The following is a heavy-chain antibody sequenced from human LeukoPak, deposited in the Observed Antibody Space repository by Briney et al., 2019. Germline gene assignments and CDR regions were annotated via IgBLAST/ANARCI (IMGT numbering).Heavy chain of an antibody. CDR3: AKPKSGSLLLRSDYFDY. J-gene: IGHJ4*02. Sequence: GGSLRLSCAASGFTFSSYGMHWVRQAPGKGLEWEAFIRYDGSNKYYADSVKGRFTISRDNSKNTLYLQMNGLRAEDTAVYYCAKPKSGSLLLRSDYFDYWGQGTLVTVSS. V-gene: IGHV3-30*02. CDR2: IRYDGSNK. CDR1: GFTFSSYG. D-gene: IGHD2-15*01.